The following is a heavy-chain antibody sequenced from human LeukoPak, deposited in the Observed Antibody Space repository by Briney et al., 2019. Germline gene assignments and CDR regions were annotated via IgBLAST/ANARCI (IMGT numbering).Heavy chain of an antibody. J-gene: IGHJ4*02. Sequence: ASVKVSCKASGGTFSSYAISWVRQAPGQGLEWMGGIIPIFGTANYAQKFQGRVTITTDESTSTAYMELSSLRSEDTAVYYCAREPYDILTGYHDWGQGTLVTVSS. D-gene: IGHD3-9*01. CDR2: IIPIFGTA. V-gene: IGHV1-69*05. CDR1: GGTFSSYA. CDR3: AREPYDILTGYHD.